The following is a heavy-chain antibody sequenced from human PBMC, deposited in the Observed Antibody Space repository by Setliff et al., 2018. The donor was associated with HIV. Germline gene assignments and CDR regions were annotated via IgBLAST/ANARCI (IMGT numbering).Heavy chain of an antibody. CDR1: GYTFTSYG. J-gene: IGHJ3*02. CDR3: ARDYAYDILTGYYSPPDAFDI. CDR2: ISAYNGNT. V-gene: IGHV1-18*01. Sequence: ASVKVSCKASGYTFTSYGISWVRRAPGQGLEWMGWISAYNGNTNYAQKLQGRVTMTTDTSTSTAYMELRSLRSDDTAVYYCARDYAYDILTGYYSPPDAFDIWGQGTMVTVSS. D-gene: IGHD3-9*01.